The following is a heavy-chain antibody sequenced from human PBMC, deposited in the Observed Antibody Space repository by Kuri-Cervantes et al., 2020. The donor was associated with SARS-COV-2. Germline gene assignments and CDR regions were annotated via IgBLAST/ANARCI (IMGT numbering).Heavy chain of an antibody. D-gene: IGHD5-24*01. CDR1: GGSFSDYS. Sequence: SETLSLTCAVYGGSFSDYSWSWIRQPPGKGLEWIGEINHSGSTDYNPSLKSRVTVSADTSKNQFSLKLSSVTAADTAVYYCARDTEMATYNRGYFDYWGQGTLVTVSS. CDR2: INHSGST. V-gene: IGHV4-34*01. J-gene: IGHJ4*02. CDR3: ARDTEMATYNRGYFDY.